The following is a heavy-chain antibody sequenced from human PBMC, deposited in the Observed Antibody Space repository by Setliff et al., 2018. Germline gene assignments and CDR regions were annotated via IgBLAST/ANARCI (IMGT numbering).Heavy chain of an antibody. CDR2: FFHTGNT. Sequence: SETLSLTCTVYGGSFSDYYWGWIRQPTGKGLEWLGSFFHTGNTYYNPSLEGRVTISVDTSNNQFSLKLSSVTAADTAVYYCARHLWGRYMAESSDYFDYWGQGSLGTVSS. D-gene: IGHD3-3*02. J-gene: IGHJ4*02. CDR1: GGSFSDYY. V-gene: IGHV4-38-2*02. CDR3: ARHLWGRYMAESSDYFDY.